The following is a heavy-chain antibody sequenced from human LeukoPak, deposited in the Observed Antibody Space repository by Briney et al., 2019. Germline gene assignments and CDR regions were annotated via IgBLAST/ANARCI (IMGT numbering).Heavy chain of an antibody. CDR2: ISSSSSYI. Sequence: GGSLRLSCAASGFTFSSYSMNWVRQAPGKGLEWVSSISSSSSYIYYADSVKGRFTISRDNAKNSLYLQMNSLRAEDTAVYYCARDTNYDILTGYYASAFDIWGRGTMVTVSS. CDR3: ARDTNYDILTGYYASAFDI. V-gene: IGHV3-21*01. D-gene: IGHD3-9*01. CDR1: GFTFSSYS. J-gene: IGHJ3*02.